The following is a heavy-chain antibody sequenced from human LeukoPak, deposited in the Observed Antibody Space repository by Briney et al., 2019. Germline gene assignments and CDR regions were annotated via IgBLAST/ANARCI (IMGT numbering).Heavy chain of an antibody. V-gene: IGHV4-59*01. Sequence: PSETLSLTCTVSGGSISPYYWSRIRQPPGKGLEWIGYIYYSGSTSYNPALESRVTISVDTSKNQFSLKLSSVTAADTAVYYCARSDGYNYGLVFDFWGQGILVTVSS. CDR1: GGSISPYY. CDR3: ARSDGYNYGLVFDF. J-gene: IGHJ4*02. D-gene: IGHD5-24*01. CDR2: IYYSGST.